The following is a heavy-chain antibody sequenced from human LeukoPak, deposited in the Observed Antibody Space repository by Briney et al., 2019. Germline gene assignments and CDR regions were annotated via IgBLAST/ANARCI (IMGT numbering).Heavy chain of an antibody. CDR2: IYYSGST. V-gene: IGHV4-59*01. CDR3: ARGAAGYSYG. CDR1: GGYISSYY. J-gene: IGHJ4*02. Sequence: SETLSLTCTVSGGYISSYYWSWIRQPPGKGLEWIGHIYYSGSTNYNPSLKSRVTISIDTSKNQFSLRLSSVTAADTAVYYCARGAAGYSYGWGQGTLVTVSS. D-gene: IGHD5-18*01.